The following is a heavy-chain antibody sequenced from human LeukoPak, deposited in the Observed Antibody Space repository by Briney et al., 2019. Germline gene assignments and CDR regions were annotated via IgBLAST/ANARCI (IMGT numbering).Heavy chain of an antibody. J-gene: IGHJ4*02. V-gene: IGHV1-58*01. D-gene: IGHD3-22*01. CDR1: GFTFTSSA. Sequence: SVKVSCKASGFTFTSSAVQWVRQARGQRLEWIGWIVVGSGNTNYAQKFQERVTITRDMSTSTAYMELSSLRSEDTAVYYCAASPDYYDSNGYSYCFDYWGQGTLVTVSS. CDR2: IVVGSGNT. CDR3: AASPDYYDSNGYSYCFDY.